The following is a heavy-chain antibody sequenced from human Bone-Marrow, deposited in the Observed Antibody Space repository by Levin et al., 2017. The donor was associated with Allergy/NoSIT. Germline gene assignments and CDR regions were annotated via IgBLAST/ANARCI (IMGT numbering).Heavy chain of an antibody. CDR2: IGGSAGNT. Sequence: GGSLRLSCAASGFTFGAYAMTWVRQAPGKGLEWVSAIGGSAGNTYYADAVKGRFTISRDNSKNTLFLQMNSLRAEDTVVYYCAKDRDSGTYYSPFATSGYWGQGTLVTVSS. CDR1: GFTFGAYA. CDR3: AKDRDSGTYYSPFATSGY. D-gene: IGHD3-10*01. J-gene: IGHJ4*02. V-gene: IGHV3-23*01.